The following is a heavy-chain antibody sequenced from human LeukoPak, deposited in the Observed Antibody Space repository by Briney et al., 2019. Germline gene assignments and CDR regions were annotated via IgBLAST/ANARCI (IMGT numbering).Heavy chain of an antibody. CDR3: ARYEQRPGVTASDP. CDR1: GFTFSSYG. D-gene: IGHD2-21*02. Sequence: GGSLRLSCAASGFTFSSYGMHWVRQAPGKGLEWVAVISYDGSNKGYADSVKGRFTLSRDDSKNTLYLQMNSLGVQDTAMYYCARYEQRPGVTASDPWSQGTLVTVSS. V-gene: IGHV3-30*03. J-gene: IGHJ5*02. CDR2: ISYDGSNK.